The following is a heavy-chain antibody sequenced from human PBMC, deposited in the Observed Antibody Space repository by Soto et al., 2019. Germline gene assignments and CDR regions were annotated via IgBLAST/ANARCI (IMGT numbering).Heavy chain of an antibody. J-gene: IGHJ3*02. Sequence: QVQLVQSGAEVKTPGSSVNLSCKSSGGTFSSYTISWVRQSPGQGREGMGRIIPILGIANYAQKFQGRVTISADKATGTAYMGLSSLRSVDTAVYYCARSDYGDYVNAIDIWGQGTMVDVAS. CDR2: IIPILGIA. CDR3: ARSDYGDYVNAIDI. CDR1: GGTFSSYT. D-gene: IGHD4-17*01. V-gene: IGHV1-69*02.